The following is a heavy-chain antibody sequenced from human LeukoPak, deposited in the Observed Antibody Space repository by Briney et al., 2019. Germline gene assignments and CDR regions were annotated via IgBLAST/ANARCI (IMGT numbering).Heavy chain of an antibody. CDR3: VRDLNRSGDV. Sequence: GGSLRLSYAASGFTFSDYYMDWVRQAPGKGLEWVGRIRNKANSYTTEYAASVKGRFTISRDDSKKSLYLQMNSLKTEDTAVYYCVRDLNRSGDVWGQGTTVTVSS. V-gene: IGHV3-72*01. CDR1: GFTFSDYY. D-gene: IGHD3-22*01. CDR2: IRNKANSYTT. J-gene: IGHJ6*02.